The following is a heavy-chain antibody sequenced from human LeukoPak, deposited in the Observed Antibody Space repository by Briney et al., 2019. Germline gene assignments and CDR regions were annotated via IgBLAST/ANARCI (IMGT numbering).Heavy chain of an antibody. CDR2: IYYSGST. CDR1: XGXXXXXSNX. J-gene: IGHJ5*02. Sequence: EXLSLTCTXXXGXXXXXSNXXXWIRXXXXXXXXXIGNIYYSGSTYYNPSLKSRVTISVDTSKNQFSLKLSSVTAADTAVYYCARRCSSTSCYKTWGQGTLVTVSS. D-gene: IGHD2-2*02. CDR3: ARRCSSTSCYKT. V-gene: IGHV4-39*01.